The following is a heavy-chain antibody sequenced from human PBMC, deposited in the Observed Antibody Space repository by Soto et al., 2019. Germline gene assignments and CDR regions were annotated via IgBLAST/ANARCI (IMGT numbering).Heavy chain of an antibody. J-gene: IGHJ5*02. CDR3: ARVYPSDTRYGYVGNNWFDP. CDR2: INPSGGST. V-gene: IGHV1-46*03. D-gene: IGHD5-18*01. CDR1: GYTFTSYY. Sequence: QVQLVQSGAEVKKPGASVKVSCKASGYTFTSYYMHWVRQAPGQGLEWMGIINPSGGSTSYAQKCQGRVTMTSDTSTSTVYMELSRLRSEDTAVYYCARVYPSDTRYGYVGNNWFDPWGQGTLVTVSS.